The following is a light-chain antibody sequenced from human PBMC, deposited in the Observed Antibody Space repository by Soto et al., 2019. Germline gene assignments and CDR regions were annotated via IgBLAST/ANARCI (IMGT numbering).Light chain of an antibody. J-gene: IGKJ1*01. Sequence: EIMMTQSPATLSVSPGERATLSCRASQSVSSSLAWYQQKPGQAPRLLIYGASSRATGIPDRFSGSGSGTDFTLTISRLEPEDFAVYYCHQYGSSPWTFGQGTKVDIK. CDR2: GAS. CDR1: QSVSSS. V-gene: IGKV3-20*01. CDR3: HQYGSSPWT.